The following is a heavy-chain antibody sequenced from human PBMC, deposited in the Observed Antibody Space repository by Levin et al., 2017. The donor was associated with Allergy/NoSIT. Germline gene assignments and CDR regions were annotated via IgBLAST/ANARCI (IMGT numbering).Heavy chain of an antibody. CDR1: FFPFSSSS. Sequence: GGSLRLSFSSSFFPFSSSSLPFFLPSPLKGLAWVSGISWNSGSIGYADSVKGRFTISRDNAKNSLYLQMNSLRAEDTALYYCAKGVLGYCSGGSCFHDAFDIWGQGTMVTVSS. D-gene: IGHD2-15*01. J-gene: IGHJ3*02. CDR2: ISWNSGSI. CDR3: AKGVLGYCSGGSCFHDAFDI. V-gene: IGHV3-9*01.